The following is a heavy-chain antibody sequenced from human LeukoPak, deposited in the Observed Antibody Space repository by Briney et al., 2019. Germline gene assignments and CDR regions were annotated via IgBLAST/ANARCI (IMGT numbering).Heavy chain of an antibody. CDR3: ARGWVNCSGGSCYSSWFDP. D-gene: IGHD2-15*01. J-gene: IGHJ5*02. Sequence: ASVKVSCKASGYTFTSYDINWVRQATGQGLGWMGWMNPNSGNTGYAQKFQGRVTMTRNTSISTAYMELSSLRSEDTAVYYCARGWVNCSGGSCYSSWFDPWGQGTLVTVSS. CDR1: GYTFTSYD. V-gene: IGHV1-8*01. CDR2: MNPNSGNT.